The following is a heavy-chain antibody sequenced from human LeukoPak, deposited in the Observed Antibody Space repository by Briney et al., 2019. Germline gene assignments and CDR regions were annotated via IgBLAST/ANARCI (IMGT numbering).Heavy chain of an antibody. CDR3: ATSGWNGGGGFDP. CDR2: VSHSGTT. CDR1: GGSFSGYY. D-gene: IGHD3-16*01. J-gene: IGHJ5*02. Sequence: SETLSLTCDVSGGSFSGYYYSWIRQPPGKGLEWIGEVSHSGTTNYNSFLKSRVSMSVGASSTQFSLIMTSVTAADTAVYYCATSGWNGGGGFDPWGQGTLVIVSS. V-gene: IGHV4-34*01.